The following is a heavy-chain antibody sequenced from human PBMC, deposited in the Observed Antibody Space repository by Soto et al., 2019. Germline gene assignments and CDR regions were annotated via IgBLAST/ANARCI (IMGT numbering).Heavy chain of an antibody. V-gene: IGHV4-59*12. CDR3: ARYGSGTYYPTTFDY. CDR2: IYLGGSI. D-gene: IGHD3-10*01. CDR1: GASISSYY. Sequence: SETLSLTCSVSGASISSYYYAWIRQTPGKGLEWIGYIYLGGSINYNPSFKSRVIISVDTSKNHFSLKLSSVTAADTAVYYCARYGSGTYYPTTFDYWGQGTLVTVSS. J-gene: IGHJ4*02.